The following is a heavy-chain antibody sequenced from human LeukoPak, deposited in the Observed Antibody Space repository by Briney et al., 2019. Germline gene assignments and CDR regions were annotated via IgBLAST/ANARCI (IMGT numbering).Heavy chain of an antibody. CDR2: ISGSGGST. D-gene: IGHD3-22*01. CDR3: AKFKKEDYYDSSGYYGPAN. Sequence: GGSLRLSCAASGFTFSSYAMSWVRQAPGKGLEWVSAISGSGGSTYYADSVKGRFTISRDNSKNPLYLQMNSLRAEDTAVYYCAKFKKEDYYDSSGYYGPANWGQGTLVTVSS. CDR1: GFTFSSYA. J-gene: IGHJ4*02. V-gene: IGHV3-23*01.